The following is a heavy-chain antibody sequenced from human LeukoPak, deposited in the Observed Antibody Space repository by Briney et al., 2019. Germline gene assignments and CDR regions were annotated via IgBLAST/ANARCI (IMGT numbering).Heavy chain of an antibody. V-gene: IGHV3-23*01. CDR3: AKDRLGALYYYDSSGYYRFDY. Sequence: PGGSLRLSCAASGFTFSSYAMSWVRQAPGKGLEWVSGISGSRGTTYYADSVKGRLTISRDNSKNTLYLQMNGLRAEDTAVYYCAKDRLGALYYYDSSGYYRFDYWGQGTLVTVSS. CDR1: GFTFSSYA. J-gene: IGHJ4*01. D-gene: IGHD3-22*01. CDR2: ISGSRGTT.